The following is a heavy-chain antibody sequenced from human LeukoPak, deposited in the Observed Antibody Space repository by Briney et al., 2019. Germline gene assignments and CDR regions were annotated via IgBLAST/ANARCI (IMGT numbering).Heavy chain of an antibody. CDR1: GFTFSSYD. D-gene: IGHD4-17*01. Sequence: GGSLRLSCAASGFTFSSYDMHWVRQATGKGLEWVSAIGTAGDTYYPGSVKGRFTISRENAKNSLYLQMNSLRAGDTAVYYCARAHIDYGDYFDYWGQGTLVTVSS. CDR2: IGTAGDT. J-gene: IGHJ4*02. CDR3: ARAHIDYGDYFDY. V-gene: IGHV3-13*01.